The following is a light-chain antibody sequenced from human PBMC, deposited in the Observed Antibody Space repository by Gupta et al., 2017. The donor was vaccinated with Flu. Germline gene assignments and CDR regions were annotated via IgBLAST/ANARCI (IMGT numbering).Light chain of an antibody. J-gene: IGLJ1*01. CDR3: QAWDSPTDPGV. Sequence: SVLTQPPSVSVAAGQTAEISCGGDNIGTKSVHWYQHKPGQAPVLVVYDDSDRPLGIPERFSGSNSGTTATLIITGVEAGDEADYYCQAWDSPTDPGVFGTGTKVTVL. CDR2: DDS. V-gene: IGLV3-21*02. CDR1: NIGTKS.